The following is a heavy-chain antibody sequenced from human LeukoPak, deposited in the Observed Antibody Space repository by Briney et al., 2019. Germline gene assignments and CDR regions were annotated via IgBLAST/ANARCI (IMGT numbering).Heavy chain of an antibody. D-gene: IGHD3-9*01. Sequence: LRLSCAASGFTFSDYYMSWIRQPPGKGLEWIGEINHSGSTNYNPSLKSRVTISVDTSKNQFSLKLSSVTAADTAVYYCARDLPYNYDILTGYFRWFDPWGQGTLVTVSS. V-gene: IGHV4-34*01. CDR3: ARDLPYNYDILTGYFRWFDP. J-gene: IGHJ5*02. CDR2: INHSGST. CDR1: GFTFSDYY.